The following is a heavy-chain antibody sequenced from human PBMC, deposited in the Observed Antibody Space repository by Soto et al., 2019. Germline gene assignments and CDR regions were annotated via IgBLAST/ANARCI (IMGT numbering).Heavy chain of an antibody. CDR1: GYTFTGYA. CDR3: VRVSGYYYWDY. CDR2: INAGNGNT. D-gene: IGHD3-22*01. J-gene: IGHJ4*02. Sequence: QVQLVQSGAEVKKPGASVKVSCKASGYTFTGYAMHWVRQAPGQRLEWMGWINAGNGNTKYSQKFQGRVTITRDTSASTAYMELRSLRSEDTAVYYCVRVSGYYYWDYWGQGTLVTVPS. V-gene: IGHV1-3*01.